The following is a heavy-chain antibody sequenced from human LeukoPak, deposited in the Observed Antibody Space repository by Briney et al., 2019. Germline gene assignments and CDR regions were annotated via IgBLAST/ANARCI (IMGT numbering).Heavy chain of an antibody. D-gene: IGHD6-13*01. CDR2: INHSGST. J-gene: IGHJ3*02. CDR1: GGSFSGYY. V-gene: IGHV4-34*01. Sequence: PSETLSLTCAVYGGSFSGYYWNWIRHPPGKGLEWIGEINHSGSTNYNPSLKSRVTISGDTCKNQFSLKLSSVTAADTAVYYCAGSVTGGSSNWYKVVRAFDIWGQGTMVTVSS. CDR3: AGSVTGGSSNWYKVVRAFDI.